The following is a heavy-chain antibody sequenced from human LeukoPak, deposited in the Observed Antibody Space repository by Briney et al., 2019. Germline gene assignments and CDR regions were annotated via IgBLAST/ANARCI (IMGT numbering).Heavy chain of an antibody. J-gene: IGHJ4*02. V-gene: IGHV4-59*08. CDR1: GGSISGYY. CDR3: ARIGHEDYYFDY. Sequence: SETLSLTCTVSGGSISGYYWSWLRQPPGKGLEWIGHIYYTGSTNYNPSLRSRLTISLDTSTSQFSLRLSSVTAADTAVYYCARIGHEDYYFDYWGQGTLVTVSS. CDR2: IYYTGST.